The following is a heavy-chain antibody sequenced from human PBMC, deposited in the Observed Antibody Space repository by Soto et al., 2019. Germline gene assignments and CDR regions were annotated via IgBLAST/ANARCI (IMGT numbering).Heavy chain of an antibody. Sequence: PGGSLRLSCAASGFTFSSYAMSWVRQAPGKGLEWVSAISGSGGSTYYADSVKGRFTISRDNSKNTLYLQMNSLRAEDTAVYYCAKDRRITIFGVVNKYYFDYWGQGTLVTVSS. V-gene: IGHV3-23*01. CDR1: GFTFSSYA. CDR2: ISGSGGST. D-gene: IGHD3-3*01. J-gene: IGHJ4*02. CDR3: AKDRRITIFGVVNKYYFDY.